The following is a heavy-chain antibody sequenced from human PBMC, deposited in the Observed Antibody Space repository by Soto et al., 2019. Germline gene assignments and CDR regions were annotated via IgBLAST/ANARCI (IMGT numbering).Heavy chain of an antibody. CDR1: GDTFTSHW. Sequence: GESLKISCKGSGDTFTSHWIAWVRQMPGKGLELMGLIYPADSDTRYSPSFEGQVTISVDKSISTAYLQWSSLRASDTAMYYCVRPQAKELGTIRGAFDIWGQGTKVTVSS. J-gene: IGHJ3*02. CDR3: VRPQAKELGTIRGAFDI. D-gene: IGHD3-10*01. CDR2: IYPADSDT. V-gene: IGHV5-51*01.